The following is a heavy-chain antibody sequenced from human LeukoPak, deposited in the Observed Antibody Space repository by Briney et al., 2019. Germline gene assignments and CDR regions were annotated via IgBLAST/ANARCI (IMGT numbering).Heavy chain of an antibody. CDR3: ARGPYYGPGTLNLDY. J-gene: IGHJ4*02. Sequence: SETLSLTCTVSGGSISSYYWSWLRQPAGKGLEWIGRIYTSGNTNYNPSLKSRVTMSVDTSKNKFSLTLSSVTAADTAVYYCARGPYYGPGTLNLDYWGQGTLVTVSS. CDR2: IYTSGNT. V-gene: IGHV4-4*07. CDR1: GGSISSYY. D-gene: IGHD3-10*01.